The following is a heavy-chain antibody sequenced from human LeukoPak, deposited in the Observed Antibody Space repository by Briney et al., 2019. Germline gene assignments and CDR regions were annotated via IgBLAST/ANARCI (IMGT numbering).Heavy chain of an antibody. CDR2: IIPIFGTA. V-gene: IGHV1-69*13. CDR1: GGTFSSYA. Sequence: GASVKVSCKASGGTFSSYAISWVRQAPGQGLEWMGGIIPIFGTANYAQKFQGRVTITADESTSTAYMELSSLRSEDTAVYYCARGHCSSTSCYEDYYYGMDVWGQGTTVTVFS. D-gene: IGHD2-2*01. J-gene: IGHJ6*02. CDR3: ARGHCSSTSCYEDYYYGMDV.